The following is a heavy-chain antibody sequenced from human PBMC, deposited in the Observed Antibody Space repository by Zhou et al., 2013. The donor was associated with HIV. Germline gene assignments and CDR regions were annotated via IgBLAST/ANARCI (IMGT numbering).Heavy chain of an antibody. CDR1: GYSFNGYY. CDR2: IDPSSAGT. D-gene: IGHD3-9*01. V-gene: IGHV1-2*02. CDR3: ARDRGNSDWSASEAFDI. J-gene: IGHJ3*02. Sequence: QVHLVQSGAEVKKPGASMKVSCKASGYSFNGYYIHWMRQAPGQGLEWMGYIDPSSAGTILPQKFQGRVTMTRDTSISTAYMELSSLRFDDTAVYYCARDRGNSDWSASEAFDIWGQGTMVTVSS.